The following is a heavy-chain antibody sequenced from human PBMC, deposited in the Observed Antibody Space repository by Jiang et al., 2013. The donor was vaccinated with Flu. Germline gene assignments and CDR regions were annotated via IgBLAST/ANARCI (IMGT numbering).Heavy chain of an antibody. J-gene: IGHJ4*02. CDR3: ARGEDIVVVIAIPGPFFY. D-gene: IGHD2-21*01. CDR1: GYSISSGYY. V-gene: IGHV4-38-2*01. Sequence: KPSETLSLTCAVSGYSISSGYYWGWIRQPPGKGLEWIGSIYHSGSTYYNPSLKSRVTISVDTSKNQFSLKLSSVTAADTAVYYCARGEDIVVVIAIPGPFFYWGQGTLVTVSS. CDR2: IYHSGST.